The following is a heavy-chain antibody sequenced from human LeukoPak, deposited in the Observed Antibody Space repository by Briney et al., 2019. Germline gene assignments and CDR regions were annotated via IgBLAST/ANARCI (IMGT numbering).Heavy chain of an antibody. J-gene: IGHJ4*02. Sequence: GGSLRLSCAASGFTFSSYAMSWVRQAPGKGLEWVSAISGSGGSTYYADSVKGRFTISRDNSKNTLYLQMNSLRAEDTAVYYCAKKLEYYDISGYFDYWGQGTLVTVSS. V-gene: IGHV3-23*01. CDR2: ISGSGGST. D-gene: IGHD3-9*01. CDR3: AKKLEYYDISGYFDY. CDR1: GFTFSSYA.